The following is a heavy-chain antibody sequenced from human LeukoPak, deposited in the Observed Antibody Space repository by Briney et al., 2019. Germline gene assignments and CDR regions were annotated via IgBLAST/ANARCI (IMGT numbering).Heavy chain of an antibody. CDR1: GDSISGYY. CDR2: IYTSGTS. Sequence: PSETLSLTCTVSGDSISGYYWSWIRQPAGKGLEFIGRIYTSGTSNYNPSLKGRVTMSVDTSKNQVSLNLSSVTAADTAVYYCAKILGPLNWFDPWGRGILVTVSS. CDR3: AKILGPLNWFDP. J-gene: IGHJ5*02. D-gene: IGHD2/OR15-2a*01. V-gene: IGHV4-4*07.